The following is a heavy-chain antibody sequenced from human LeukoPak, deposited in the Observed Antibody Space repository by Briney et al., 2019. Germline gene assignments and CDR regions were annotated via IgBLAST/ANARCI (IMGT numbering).Heavy chain of an antibody. CDR3: ARVGNFDY. V-gene: IGHV4-38-2*02. Sequence: SETLSLTCTVSGYSISSGYYWGWIRQPPGKGLEWIGSIYHSGSTYYNPSLKSRVTISVDTSKNQFSLKLSSVTAADTAVYYCARVGNFDYWGQGTLVTVSS. CDR1: GYSISSGYY. D-gene: IGHD3-10*01. CDR2: IYHSGST. J-gene: IGHJ4*02.